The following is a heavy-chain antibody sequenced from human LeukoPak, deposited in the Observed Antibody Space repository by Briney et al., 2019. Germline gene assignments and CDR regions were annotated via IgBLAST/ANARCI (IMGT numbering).Heavy chain of an antibody. V-gene: IGHV4-34*01. CDR1: GGSFSGYY. D-gene: IGHD3-22*01. Sequence: PSETLSLTCAVYGGSFSGYYWSWIRQPPGKGLEWIGEINHSGSTNYNPSLKSRITISVDTSKNQFSLKLSSVTAADTAVYYCARRMIVVVPDYFDYWGQGTLVTVSS. CDR3: ARRMIVVVPDYFDY. J-gene: IGHJ4*02. CDR2: INHSGST.